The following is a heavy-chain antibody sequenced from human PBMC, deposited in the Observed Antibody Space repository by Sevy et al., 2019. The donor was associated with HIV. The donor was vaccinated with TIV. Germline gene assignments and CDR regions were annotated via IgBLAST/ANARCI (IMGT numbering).Heavy chain of an antibody. CDR2: ISGISNYI. V-gene: IGHV3-21*01. D-gene: IGHD6-19*01. CDR3: ARAVPATDAFDI. Sequence: GETLKISCAASGFTFTSYSMQWVRQAPGKGLEWVSSISGISNYIYYADSVKGRFSISRDNAKNSLYLQMNSLRAEDTAVFYCARAVPATDAFDIWGQGTLVTVSS. J-gene: IGHJ3*02. CDR1: GFTFTSYS.